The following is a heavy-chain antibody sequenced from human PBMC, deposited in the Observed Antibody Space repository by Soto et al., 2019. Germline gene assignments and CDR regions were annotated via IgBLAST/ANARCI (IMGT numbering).Heavy chain of an antibody. CDR3: ARAPVYGDHDF. Sequence: QIQLVQSEAEVKRPGASVRVSCKGSGYSFRDYGVSWVRQAPGQGLEWMGWISAYTGDTHYARKFQGTLTMTTDISMSTAYMELRSLRSDDTAFYYCARAPVYGDHDFWGQGTLVTVSS. CDR1: GYSFRDYG. V-gene: IGHV1-18*01. CDR2: ISAYTGDT. D-gene: IGHD4-17*01. J-gene: IGHJ4*02.